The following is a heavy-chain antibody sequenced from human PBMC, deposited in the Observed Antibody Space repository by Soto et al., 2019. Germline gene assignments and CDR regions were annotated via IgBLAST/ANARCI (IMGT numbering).Heavy chain of an antibody. CDR1: GDSVSDNSAA. Sequence: PSQTLSLTCAISGDSVSDNSAAWNWIRQSPSRGLEWLGRTYYRSKWYNDYAVSVKSRITVTPDTSKNQFSLHLNSVTPEDTAVYYCAREFLDYVCSDSYLDYWGQGALVTVSS. CDR3: AREFLDYVCSDSYLDY. J-gene: IGHJ4*02. V-gene: IGHV6-1*01. D-gene: IGHD3-16*01. CDR2: TYYRSKWYN.